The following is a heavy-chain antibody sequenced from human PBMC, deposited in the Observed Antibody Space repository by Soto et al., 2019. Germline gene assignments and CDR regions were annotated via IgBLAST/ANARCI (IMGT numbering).Heavy chain of an antibody. Sequence: EVQLVESGGGLVQPGGSLSLSCAASGLPVSSNYMSWVRQAPGKGLEWFSVMYSGGSTYYADSVKGRFLISRDNYKHTLYLQMASLGFEDTAVYFCARDSSLHQPLFYGMDVWGQWTKVTVSS. CDR1: GLPVSSNY. D-gene: IGHD2-2*01. J-gene: IGHJ6*02. CDR2: MYSGGST. V-gene: IGHV3-66*01. CDR3: ARDSSLHQPLFYGMDV.